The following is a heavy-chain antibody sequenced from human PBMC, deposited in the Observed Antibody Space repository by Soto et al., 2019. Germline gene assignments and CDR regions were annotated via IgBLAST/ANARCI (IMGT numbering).Heavy chain of an antibody. CDR2: IAYDGSNK. CDR1: GFTFSSYA. D-gene: IGHD3-22*01. J-gene: IGHJ4*02. Sequence: QVQLVESGGGVVQPGRSLRLSCAASGFTFSSYAMHWVRQAPGKGLEWVAVIAYDGSNKYYADSVKGRFTISRDNSKNTLYLQMNSLRAEDTAVYYCARGTRVTMIVVVITKDRSYFDYWGQGTLVTVSS. V-gene: IGHV3-30-3*01. CDR3: ARGTRVTMIVVVITKDRSYFDY.